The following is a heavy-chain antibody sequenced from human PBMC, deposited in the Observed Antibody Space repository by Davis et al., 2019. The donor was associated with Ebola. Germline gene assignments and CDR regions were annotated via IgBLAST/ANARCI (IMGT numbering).Heavy chain of an antibody. CDR1: GYSFTSYW. V-gene: IGHV5-51*01. J-gene: IGHJ4*02. Sequence: GESLKISCKGSGYSFTSYWIGWVRQMPGKGLEWMGIIYPGDSDTRYSPSFQGQVTISADESISTAYLQWSSLKASDTAMYYCARLDYDVLTAYYVFDYWGQGTRVTVSS. CDR3: ARLDYDVLTAYYVFDY. CDR2: IYPGDSDT. D-gene: IGHD3-9*01.